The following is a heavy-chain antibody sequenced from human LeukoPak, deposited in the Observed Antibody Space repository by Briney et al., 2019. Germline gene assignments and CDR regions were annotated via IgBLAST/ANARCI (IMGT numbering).Heavy chain of an antibody. CDR1: GYTFTGYY. CDR2: INPNSGGT. V-gene: IGHV1-2*02. Sequence: ASVKVSCKASGYTFTGYYMHWVRQAPGQGLEWMGWINPNSGGTNYAQKFQGRVTMTRDTSISTAYMELSRLRSDDTAVYYCARGYYYGSGSYSTWVYWGQGTLVTVSS. CDR3: ARGYYYGSGSYSTWVY. D-gene: IGHD3-10*01. J-gene: IGHJ4*02.